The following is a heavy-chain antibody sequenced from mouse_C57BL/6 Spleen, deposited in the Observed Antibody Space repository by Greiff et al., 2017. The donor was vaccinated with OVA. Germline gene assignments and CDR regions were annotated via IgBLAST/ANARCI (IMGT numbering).Heavy chain of an antibody. D-gene: IGHD4-1*01. CDR1: GFTFSSYT. V-gene: IGHV5-9*01. CDR3: ARTGTWYFDV. CDR2: ISGGGGNT. Sequence: EVMLVESGGGLVKPGGSLKLSCAASGFTFSSYTMSWVRQTPEKRLEWVATISGGGGNTYYPDSVKGRFTISRDNAKNTLYLQMSSLRSEDTALYYCARTGTWYFDVWGTGTTVTVSS. J-gene: IGHJ1*03.